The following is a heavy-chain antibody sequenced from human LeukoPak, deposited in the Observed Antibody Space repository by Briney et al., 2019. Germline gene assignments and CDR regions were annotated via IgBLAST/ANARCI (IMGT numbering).Heavy chain of an antibody. J-gene: IGHJ4*02. CDR2: IKQDGSEK. CDR3: ARGDYGDYGRDYFDY. CDR1: GFTFSSYW. D-gene: IGHD4-17*01. Sequence: GGSXRLSCAASGFTFSSYWMSWVRQAPGKGLEWVANIKQDGSEKYYVDSVKGRFTISRDNAKNSLYLQMNSLRAEDTTVYYCARGDYGDYGRDYFDYWGQGTLVTVSS. V-gene: IGHV3-7*01.